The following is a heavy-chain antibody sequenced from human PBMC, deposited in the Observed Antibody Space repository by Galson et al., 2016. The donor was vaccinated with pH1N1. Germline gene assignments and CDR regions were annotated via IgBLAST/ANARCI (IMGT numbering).Heavy chain of an antibody. D-gene: IGHD1-7*01. CDR3: AKDMNLELREGALDY. J-gene: IGHJ4*02. CDR1: GFTFNDYG. Sequence: SLRLSCAASGFTFNDYGMHWVRQAPGKGLEWVSSISWSSGSIVYADSVKGRFTTSRDNAKNSLYLQMNSLRVEDTALYYCAKDMNLELREGALDYWGQGALVTVSS. V-gene: IGHV3-9*01. CDR2: ISWSSGSI.